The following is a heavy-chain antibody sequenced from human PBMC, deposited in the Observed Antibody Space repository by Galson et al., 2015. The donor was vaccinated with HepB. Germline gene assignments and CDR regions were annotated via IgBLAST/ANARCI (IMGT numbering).Heavy chain of an antibody. CDR2: INPSGGST. CDR1: GYTFTSYY. D-gene: IGHD3-22*01. J-gene: IGHJ4*02. CDR3: AREYYYDSSGYYPSHSFDY. V-gene: IGHV1-46*01. Sequence: SVKVSCKASGYTFTSYYMHWVRQAPGQGLEWMGIINPSGGSTSYAQKFQGRVTMTRDTSTSTVYMELGSLRSEDTAVYYCAREYYYDSSGYYPSHSFDYWGQGTLVTVSS.